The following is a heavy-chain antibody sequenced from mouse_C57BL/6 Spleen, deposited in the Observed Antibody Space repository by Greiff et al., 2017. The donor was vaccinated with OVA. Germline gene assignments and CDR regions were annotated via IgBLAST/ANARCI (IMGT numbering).Heavy chain of an antibody. J-gene: IGHJ3*01. CDR2: IDPSDSYT. D-gene: IGHD1-1*01. V-gene: IGHV1-50*01. Sequence: VQLQQPGAELVKPGASVKLSCKASGYTFTSYWMQWVKQRPGQGLEWIGEIDPSDSYTNYNQKFKGKATLTVDTSSSTAYMQLSSLTSEDSAVYYCARQDYYGSSGFAYWGQGTLVTVSA. CDR1: GYTFTSYW. CDR3: ARQDYYGSSGFAY.